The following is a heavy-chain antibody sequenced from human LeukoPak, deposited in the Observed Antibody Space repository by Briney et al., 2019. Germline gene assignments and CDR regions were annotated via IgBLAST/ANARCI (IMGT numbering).Heavy chain of an antibody. Sequence: PSETLSLTCTVSGGSISSSSYYWGWIRQPPGKGLEWIGSIYYSGSTYYNPSLKSRVTISVDTSKNQFSLKLSSVTAADTAVYYCARTDYRGVPGFDYWGQGTLVTVSS. CDR2: IYYSGST. V-gene: IGHV4-39*07. J-gene: IGHJ4*02. CDR3: ARTDYRGVPGFDY. D-gene: IGHD3-10*01. CDR1: GGSISSSSYY.